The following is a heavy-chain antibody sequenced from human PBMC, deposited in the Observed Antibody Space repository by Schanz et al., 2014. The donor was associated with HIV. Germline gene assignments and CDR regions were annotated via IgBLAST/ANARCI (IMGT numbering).Heavy chain of an antibody. CDR3: AKEEQQLGGVGGYHFDY. V-gene: IGHV3-30*18. D-gene: IGHD6-13*01. Sequence: QVQLVESGGGVVQPGRSLRLSCAASGFTFSSYGMHWVRQAPGKGLEWVAVISYDGSNKYYADSVKGRFTISRDISKSTLYLQMNSLRAEETAVYYCAKEEQQLGGVGGYHFDYWGQGTLVTVSS. CDR2: ISYDGSNK. CDR1: GFTFSSYG. J-gene: IGHJ4*02.